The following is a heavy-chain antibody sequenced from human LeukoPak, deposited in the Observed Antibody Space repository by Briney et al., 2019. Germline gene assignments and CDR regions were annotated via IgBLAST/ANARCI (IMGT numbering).Heavy chain of an antibody. CDR3: SRENGAFSPFGY. CDR2: VSLSGLT. J-gene: IGHJ4*02. V-gene: IGHV4/OR15-8*01. CDR1: GGSITSTNW. Sequence: SETLSLTCGLSGGSITSTNWWSWVRQPPGQGLEWIGEVSLSGLTNYNPSLSSRVIMALDTSKNHLSLHLTSVTAADTAVYYCSRENGAFSPFGYWGQGFLVTVLS. D-gene: IGHD2-8*01.